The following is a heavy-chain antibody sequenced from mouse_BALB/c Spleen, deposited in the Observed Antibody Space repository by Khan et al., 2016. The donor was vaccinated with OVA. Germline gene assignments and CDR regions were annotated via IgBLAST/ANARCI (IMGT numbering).Heavy chain of an antibody. CDR2: ISYSGRT. J-gene: IGHJ2*01. V-gene: IGHV3-2*02. CDR3: ARSVTITTVVATDFDY. CDR1: GYSITSDYA. Sequence: EVKLLESGPGLVKPSRSLSLTCTVTGYSITSDYAWNWIRQFPGNKLEWMGYISYSGRTSYNPSLKSRISITRDTSKNQFFLQLNSVTTEDTATYYCARSVTITTVVATDFDYWGQGTTLTVSS. D-gene: IGHD1-1*01.